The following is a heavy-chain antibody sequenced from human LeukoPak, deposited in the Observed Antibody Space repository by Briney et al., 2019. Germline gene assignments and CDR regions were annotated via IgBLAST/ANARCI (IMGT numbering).Heavy chain of an antibody. D-gene: IGHD3-22*01. J-gene: IGHJ5*02. CDR3: ARQRGYHYDSTTNRFSDL. CDR2: IYYSGIT. Sequence: SETLSLTCTVSGGSISSSSYYWRWLRQPPGKGLEWIGSIYYSGITYYNPSLKSRVTISVDTSKNQFSLKLNSVTAADTAVYYCARQRGYHYDSTTNRFSDLWGQGTRVTVSS. CDR1: GGSISSSSYY. V-gene: IGHV4-39*01.